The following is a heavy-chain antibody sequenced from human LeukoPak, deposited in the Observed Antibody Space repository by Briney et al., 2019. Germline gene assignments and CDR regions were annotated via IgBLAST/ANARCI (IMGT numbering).Heavy chain of an antibody. CDR2: IYSGGAI. J-gene: IGHJ4*02. CDR1: GFAVGRNY. D-gene: IGHD1-14*01. V-gene: IGHV3-53*01. CDR3: ARRPGN. Sequence: GGSLRLSCVASGFAVGRNYMSWVRQAPGKGLECVSHIYSGGAIRYADSVKGRFTISRDSSKNTLFLQMNDLTVEDTARYYCARRPGNWGQGILVTVSS.